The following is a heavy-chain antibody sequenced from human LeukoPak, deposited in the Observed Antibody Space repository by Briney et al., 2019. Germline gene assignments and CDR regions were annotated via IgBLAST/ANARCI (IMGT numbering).Heavy chain of an antibody. D-gene: IGHD6-19*01. Sequence: ASVKVSCKASGYSFIGYSIHWVRQAPGQGLEWMGWINPKSGGTIYTQKFQGRVTMTRDTSISTAYMELSSLTSDDTAIYYCARDHDYSSGWHGYFQYWGQGTLVTVSS. V-gene: IGHV1-2*02. CDR2: INPKSGGT. CDR1: GYSFIGYS. J-gene: IGHJ1*01. CDR3: ARDHDYSSGWHGYFQY.